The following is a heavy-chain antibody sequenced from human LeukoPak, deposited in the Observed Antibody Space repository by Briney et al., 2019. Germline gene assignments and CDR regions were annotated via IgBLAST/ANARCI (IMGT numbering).Heavy chain of an antibody. CDR2: ISSDGVTT. CDR1: GFTFSSYA. J-gene: IGHJ4*02. D-gene: IGHD5-18*01. V-gene: IGHV3-64D*09. Sequence: GGSLRLSCSASGFTFSSYAMHWVRQAPGKGLEYVSAISSDGVTTYYAHSVKGRFTISRDNSKNTLYLQMSSLRAEDTAVYYCVKAMATYGYRVPFDYWGQGTLVTVSS. CDR3: VKAMATYGYRVPFDY.